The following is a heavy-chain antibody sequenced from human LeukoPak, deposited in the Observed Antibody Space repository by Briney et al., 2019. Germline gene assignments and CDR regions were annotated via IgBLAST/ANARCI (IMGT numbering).Heavy chain of an antibody. V-gene: IGHV3-23*01. D-gene: IGHD6-13*01. CDR3: AKVAKKIIAAAADY. CDR2: ISGSGGST. CDR1: GFTFSSYA. Sequence: GGSVRLSCAASGFTFSSYAMSWVRQAPGKGLEWVSAISGSGGSTYYADSVKGRFTISRDNSKNTLYLQMNSLRAEDRAVYYCAKVAKKIIAAAADYWGQGTLVTVSS. J-gene: IGHJ4*02.